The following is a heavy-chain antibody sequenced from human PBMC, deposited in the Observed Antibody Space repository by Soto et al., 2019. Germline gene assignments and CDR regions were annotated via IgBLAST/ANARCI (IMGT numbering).Heavy chain of an antibody. CDR2: ISSGSTI. CDR1: GFTFSDYY. Sequence: GWSLRLSCAASGFTFSDYYMSWIRQAPGKGLEWVSYISSGSTIYYADSVKGRFTISRDNAKNSLYLQMNSLRAEDTAVYYCARDYYDSSGYYYVRYYYYYGMDVWGQGTTVTVS. V-gene: IGHV3-11*01. J-gene: IGHJ6*02. D-gene: IGHD3-22*01. CDR3: ARDYYDSSGYYYVRYYYYYGMDV.